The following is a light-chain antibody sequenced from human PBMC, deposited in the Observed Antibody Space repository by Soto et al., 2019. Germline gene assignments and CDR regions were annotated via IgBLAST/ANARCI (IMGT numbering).Light chain of an antibody. Sequence: EVVMTQSPATLSVSPGERVTLSCTASQSVSGNLSWYQQKPGQAPRLLIHGASTRATAIPARFSGSGSGTEFTLTITSLQSEDFAVYSFQQYHNWTPGLTGGGGTMVEIK. CDR1: QSVSGN. J-gene: IGKJ4*02. V-gene: IGKV3-15*01. CDR3: QQYHNWTPGLT. CDR2: GAS.